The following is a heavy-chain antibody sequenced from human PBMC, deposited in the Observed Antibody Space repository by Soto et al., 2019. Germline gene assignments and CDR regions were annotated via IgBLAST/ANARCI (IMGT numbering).Heavy chain of an antibody. D-gene: IGHD6-19*01. CDR2: ISSDSSTI. V-gene: IGHV3-11*01. CDR1: GCSFSDYY. CDR3: ATSSGALAASFPYYFDY. J-gene: IGHJ4*01. Sequence: AGSLRLSCAAAGCSFSDYYMTWIRHAPGQGLEWVSYISSDSSTIYYAHYVKGRFTSSRDNAKNSLNLQMNSPRAEDAAVYYCATSSGALAASFPYYFDYWGHGTLVTVSS.